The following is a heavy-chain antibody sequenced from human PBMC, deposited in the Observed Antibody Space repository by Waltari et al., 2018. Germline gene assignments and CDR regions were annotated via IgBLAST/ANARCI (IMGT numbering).Heavy chain of an antibody. CDR3: ATYIGASIGTAAFDV. CDR1: GGSITNNRHY. J-gene: IGHJ3*01. CDR2: ISYTGAT. D-gene: IGHD3-16*01. V-gene: IGHV4-39*01. Sequence: LQESGPGLVKPSETLSLTCSVSGGSITNNRHYWGWIRQTPGKGLEWIATISYTGATYNNPSLKSRVTISGDTSKNQFSLKLTSVTAADTAVYYCATYIGASIGTAAFDVWGRGALVTVSS.